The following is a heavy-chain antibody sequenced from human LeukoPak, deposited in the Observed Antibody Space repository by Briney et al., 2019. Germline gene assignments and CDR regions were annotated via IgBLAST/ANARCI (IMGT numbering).Heavy chain of an antibody. Sequence: GGSLRLSCAASGFTFSNYAMNWVRQAPGRGLEWVSSIRGSGGGTYNADSVKGRFTISRDNSKNMVYLQTNSLRAEDTAVYYCAKDTGYTAGGDFDYWGQGTLVTVSS. J-gene: IGHJ4*02. CDR3: AKDTGYTAGGDFDY. CDR2: IRGSGGGT. CDR1: GFTFSNYA. V-gene: IGHV3-23*01. D-gene: IGHD5-18*01.